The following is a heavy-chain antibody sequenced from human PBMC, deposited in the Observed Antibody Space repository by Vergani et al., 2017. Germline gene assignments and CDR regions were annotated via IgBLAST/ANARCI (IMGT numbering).Heavy chain of an antibody. CDR2: INSDGSST. V-gene: IGHV3-74*01. Sequence: EVQLVESGGGLVKPGGSLRLSCAASGFTFSSYWMHWVRQAPGKGLVWVSRINSDGSSTSYADSVKGRFTISRDNAKNTLYLQMNSLRAEDTAVYYCAREVVVTAIPFDYWGQGTLVTVSS. CDR1: GFTFSSYW. J-gene: IGHJ4*02. CDR3: AREVVVTAIPFDY. D-gene: IGHD2-21*02.